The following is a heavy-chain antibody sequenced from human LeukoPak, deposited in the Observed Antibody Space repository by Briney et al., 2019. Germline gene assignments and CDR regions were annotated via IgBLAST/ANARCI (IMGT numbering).Heavy chain of an antibody. CDR2: INPNSGGT. CDR1: GYTFTGYY. Sequence: GASVKVSCKASGYTFTGYYMHWVRQAPGQGLEWMGRINPNSGGTNYAQKFQGRVTMTRDTSISTAYMDLSRLRSDDTAVYYCARDLCYYGSESTPDYYYYYVDAWGKGTTVTVSS. V-gene: IGHV1-2*06. CDR3: ARDLCYYGSESTPDYYYYYVDA. D-gene: IGHD3-10*01. J-gene: IGHJ6*03.